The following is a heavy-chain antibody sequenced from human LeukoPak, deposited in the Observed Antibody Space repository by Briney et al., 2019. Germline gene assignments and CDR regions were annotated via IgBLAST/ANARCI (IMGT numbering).Heavy chain of an antibody. Sequence: SETLSLTCAVYGGSFSGYYWSWIRQPPGKGLEWIGEINHSGSTNYNPSLKSRVTISVDTSKNQFSLKLSSVTAADTAVYYCARVGYSSGWYFLDYWGQGTLVTVSS. CDR3: ARVGYSSGWYFLDY. CDR2: INHSGST. CDR1: GGSFSGYY. D-gene: IGHD6-19*01. J-gene: IGHJ4*02. V-gene: IGHV4-34*01.